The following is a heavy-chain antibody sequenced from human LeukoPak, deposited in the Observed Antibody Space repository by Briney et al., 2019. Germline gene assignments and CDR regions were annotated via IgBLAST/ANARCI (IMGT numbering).Heavy chain of an antibody. CDR3: ARDEMMGDYDYYYYMDV. CDR1: GGTFSSYA. D-gene: IGHD1-26*01. Sequence: GSSVKVSCKASGGTFSSYAISWVRQAPGQGLEWMGGIIPIFGTANYAQKFQGRVTITADESTSTAYMELSSLRSEDTAVYYCARDEMMGDYDYYYYMDVWGKGTTVTVSS. V-gene: IGHV1-69*01. CDR2: IIPIFGTA. J-gene: IGHJ6*03.